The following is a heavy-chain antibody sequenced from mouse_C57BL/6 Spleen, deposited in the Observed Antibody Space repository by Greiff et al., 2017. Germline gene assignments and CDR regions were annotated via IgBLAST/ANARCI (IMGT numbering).Heavy chain of an antibody. J-gene: IGHJ1*03. V-gene: IGHV5-17*01. CDR1: GFTFSDYG. Sequence: DVMLVESGGGLVKPGGSLKLSCAASGFTFSDYGMHWVRQAPEKGLEWVAYISSGSSTIYYADTVKGRFTISRDNAKNTLFLQMTSLRSEDTAMYYCARSTYGNPYWYFDVWGTGTTVTVSS. D-gene: IGHD2-1*01. CDR3: ARSTYGNPYWYFDV. CDR2: ISSGSSTI.